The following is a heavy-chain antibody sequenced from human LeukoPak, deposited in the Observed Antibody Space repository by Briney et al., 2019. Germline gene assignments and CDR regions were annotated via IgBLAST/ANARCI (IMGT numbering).Heavy chain of an antibody. J-gene: IGHJ5*02. D-gene: IGHD6-13*01. CDR3: ARDRSSLYNWFDP. Sequence: PGGSLRLSCAASGFTVSSNYMSWVRQAPGKGLEWVSVIYSGGSTYYADSVKGRFTISRDNSKNTLYLQMNSLRAEDTAVYYCARDRSSLYNWFDPWGQGTLVTVSS. V-gene: IGHV3-66*01. CDR2: IYSGGST. CDR1: GFTVSSNY.